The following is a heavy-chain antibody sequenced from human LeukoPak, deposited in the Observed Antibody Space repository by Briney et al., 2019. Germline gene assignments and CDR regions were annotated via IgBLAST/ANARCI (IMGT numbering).Heavy chain of an antibody. CDR2: IYYSGTT. Sequence: SETLSLTCTVSGDSISSGDYYWSWIRQPPGKGLEWIGYIYYSGTTYYNPSLKSRLAISLDTSKNHFSLKLSSVTAADTAVYYCARGEPGDSDAFDIWGQGTMVTVSS. CDR3: ARGEPGDSDAFDI. J-gene: IGHJ3*02. CDR1: GDSISSGDYY. D-gene: IGHD2-21*02. V-gene: IGHV4-30-4*08.